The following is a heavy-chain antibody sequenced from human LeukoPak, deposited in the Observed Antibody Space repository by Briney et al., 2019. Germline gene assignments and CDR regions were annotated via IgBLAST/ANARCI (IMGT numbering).Heavy chain of an antibody. CDR3: ARDTYSSRQNFDY. J-gene: IGHJ4*02. D-gene: IGHD6-13*01. CDR2: IKQDGSEK. Sequence: GGSLRLSCAASGFTFSSYWMSWVRQAPGKGLEWVANIKQDGSEKYYVDSVKGRFTISRDNAKNSLYLQTNSLRAEDTAVYYCARDTYSSRQNFDYWGQGTLVTVSS. CDR1: GFTFSSYW. V-gene: IGHV3-7*01.